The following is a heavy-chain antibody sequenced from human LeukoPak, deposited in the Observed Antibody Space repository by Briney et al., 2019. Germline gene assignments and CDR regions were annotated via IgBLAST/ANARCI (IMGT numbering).Heavy chain of an antibody. V-gene: IGHV4-34*01. J-gene: IGHJ5*02. CDR2: INHSGST. CDR1: DGSFSGYY. CDR3: ASLPTSLPYSSGPHWFDP. Sequence: PSETLSLTCAVYDGSFSGYYWSWIRQPPGKGLEGVGGINHSGSTNYNPSLKSRVTISVDTSKNQFFLKLSSVTAADTAVYYCASLPTSLPYSSGPHWFDPWGQGTLVTVSS. D-gene: IGHD6-19*01.